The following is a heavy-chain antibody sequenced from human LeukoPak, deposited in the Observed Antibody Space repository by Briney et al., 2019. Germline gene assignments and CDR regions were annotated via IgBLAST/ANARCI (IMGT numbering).Heavy chain of an antibody. CDR1: GYTFTSYA. CDR2: INPNSGGT. Sequence: GASVKVSCKASGYTFTSYAMNWVRQAPGQGLEWMGWINPNSGGTNYAQKFQGRVTMTRDTSISTAYMELSRLRSDDTAVYYCARLTSSSMKDAFDIWGQGTMVTVSS. CDR3: ARLTSSSMKDAFDI. V-gene: IGHV1-2*02. J-gene: IGHJ3*02. D-gene: IGHD6-13*01.